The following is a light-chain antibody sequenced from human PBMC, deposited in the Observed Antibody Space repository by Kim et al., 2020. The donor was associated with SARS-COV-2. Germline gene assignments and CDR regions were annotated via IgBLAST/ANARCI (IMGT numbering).Light chain of an antibody. CDR1: RSSSSW. V-gene: IGKV1-5*03. CDR2: KAS. J-gene: IGKJ1*01. CDR3: QQYKTYPWT. Sequence: ASVGDRVSSACRASRSSSSWLAWFQQKPGKAPKRLNHKASTLEGAVPSRFSGSESGTGFTLTISSLQHDDCATYYCQQYKTYPWTFGHGTEVDIK.